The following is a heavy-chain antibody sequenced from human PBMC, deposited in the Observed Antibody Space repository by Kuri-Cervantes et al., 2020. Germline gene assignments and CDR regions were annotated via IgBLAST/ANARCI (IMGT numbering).Heavy chain of an antibody. Sequence: SETLSLTCTVSGGSISSYDWSWIRQPPGKGLEWIGYICYSGSTNDNPSLKSRVTISVDTSKNQFSLKLSSVTAADTAVYYCATRGAYCGGDCYPGDAFDIWGQGTMVTVSS. CDR2: ICYSGST. CDR1: GGSISSYD. CDR3: ATRGAYCGGDCYPGDAFDI. J-gene: IGHJ3*02. V-gene: IGHV4-59*01. D-gene: IGHD2-21*02.